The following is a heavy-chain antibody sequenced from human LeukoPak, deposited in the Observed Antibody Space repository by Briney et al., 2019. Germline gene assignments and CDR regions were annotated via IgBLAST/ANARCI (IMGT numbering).Heavy chain of an antibody. CDR3: AREIHDSSGYYSYYFDY. J-gene: IGHJ4*02. V-gene: IGHV3-30*19. D-gene: IGHD3-22*01. CDR2: ISYDGSNK. Sequence: QPGGSLRLSCAASGVTFSSYGMHWVRQAPGKGLEWLAVISYDGSNKYYADSVKGRFTISRDNSKNTLYLQMNCLRAEDTAVYYCAREIHDSSGYYSYYFDYWGQGTLVTVSS. CDR1: GVTFSSYG.